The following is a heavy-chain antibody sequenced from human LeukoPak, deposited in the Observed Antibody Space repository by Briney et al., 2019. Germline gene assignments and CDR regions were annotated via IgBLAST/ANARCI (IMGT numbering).Heavy chain of an antibody. CDR3: VRGSYGAYDY. Sequence: GGSLRLSCAASGFNFNTYTMNWVRQAPGKGLEWVSSISSDSSYIYYADAVHGRFTVSRDNAKYSLYLQMNSLRAEDTAVYYCVRGSYGAYDYWGQGTLVTVSS. V-gene: IGHV3-21*01. CDR2: ISSDSSYI. J-gene: IGHJ4*02. CDR1: GFNFNTYT. D-gene: IGHD4-17*01.